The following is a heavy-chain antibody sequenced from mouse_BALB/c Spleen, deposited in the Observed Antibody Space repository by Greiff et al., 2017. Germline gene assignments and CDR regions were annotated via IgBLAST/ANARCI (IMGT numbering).Heavy chain of an antibody. CDR2: IYPGDGDT. Sequence: QVQLQQSGPELVKPGASVKISCKASGYAFSSSWMNWVKQRPGQGIEWIGRIYPGDGDTNYNGKFKGKATLTADKSSSTAYMQLSSLTSVDSAVYFCARSGRYYAMDYWGQGTSVTVAS. CDR3: ARSGRYYAMDY. CDR1: GYAFSSSW. D-gene: IGHD4-1*01. J-gene: IGHJ4*01. V-gene: IGHV1-82*01.